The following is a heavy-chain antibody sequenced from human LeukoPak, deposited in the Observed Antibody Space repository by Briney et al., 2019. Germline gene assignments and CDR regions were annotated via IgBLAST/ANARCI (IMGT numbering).Heavy chain of an antibody. CDR2: IKTDGSST. V-gene: IGHV3-74*01. J-gene: IGHJ4*02. Sequence: PGGSLRVSCAASGFTFSSYWMHWVRQVPGKKLMWVSQIKTDGSSTIYADSVEGRFTVSRDNAKNTLYLQIHSLRVEDTAIYYCARDGPAADWDLDYWGQGTLVTVSS. D-gene: IGHD3-9*01. CDR1: GFTFSSYW. CDR3: ARDGPAADWDLDY.